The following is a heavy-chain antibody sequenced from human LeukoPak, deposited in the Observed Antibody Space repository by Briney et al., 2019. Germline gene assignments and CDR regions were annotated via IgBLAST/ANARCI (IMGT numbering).Heavy chain of an antibody. CDR2: ISAYNGNT. D-gene: IGHD1-14*01. J-gene: IGHJ6*02. CDR3: ASDPHHASRMDV. Sequence: GASVKVSCKASGYTLTSYGISWVRQAPGQGLEWMGWISAYNGNTNYAQKLQGRVTMTTDTSTSTAYMELRSLRSDDTAVYYCASDPHHASRMDVWGQGTTVTVSS. CDR1: GYTLTSYG. V-gene: IGHV1-18*01.